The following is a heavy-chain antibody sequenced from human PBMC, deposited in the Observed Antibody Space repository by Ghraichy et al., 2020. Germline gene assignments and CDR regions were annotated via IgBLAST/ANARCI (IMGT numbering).Heavy chain of an antibody. CDR3: ARGGTDYRYPLDF. J-gene: IGHJ4*02. CDR1: GDSIYNSNYY. V-gene: IGHV4-39*07. CDR2: MDYSGSI. D-gene: IGHD1-26*01. Sequence: SETLSLTCTVSGDSIYNSNYYWGWVRQPPGKGLEWIGSMDYSGSIYYNPSLKSRVTISLDTSKNQFSLKLSSVTTADTAVYYCARGGTDYRYPLDFWGQGALVTVSS.